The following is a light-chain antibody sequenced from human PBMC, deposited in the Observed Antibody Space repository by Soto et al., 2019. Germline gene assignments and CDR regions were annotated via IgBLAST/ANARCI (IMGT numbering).Light chain of an antibody. CDR3: QQSYSTPPLT. J-gene: IGKJ4*01. CDR1: QRITRH. CDR2: AAS. V-gene: IGKV1-39*01. Sequence: DIQMTQSPSSLSASVGDRVTITCRASQRITRHLNWYQQKPGQAPQLLIYAASSLQSGVPSRFSGSGYGTDFTLTISSLQPLDVATYYCQQSYSTPPLTFGGGTKVE.